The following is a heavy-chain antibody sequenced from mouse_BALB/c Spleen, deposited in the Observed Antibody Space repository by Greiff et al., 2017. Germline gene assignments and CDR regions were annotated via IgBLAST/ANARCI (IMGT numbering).Heavy chain of an antibody. CDR3: ARGWLLPYYYAMDY. CDR2: ISYSGST. J-gene: IGHJ4*01. CDR1: GYSITSDYA. V-gene: IGHV3-2*02. D-gene: IGHD2-3*01. Sequence: EVQLVESGPGLVKPSQSLSLTCTVTGYSITSDYAWNWIRQFPGNKLEWMGYISYSGSTSYNPSLKSRISITRDTSKNQFFLQLNSVTTEDTATYYCARGWLLPYYYAMDYWGQGTSVTVSS.